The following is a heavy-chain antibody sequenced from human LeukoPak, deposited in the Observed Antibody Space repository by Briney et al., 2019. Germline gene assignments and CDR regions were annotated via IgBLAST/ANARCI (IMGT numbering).Heavy chain of an antibody. CDR1: GFTFISYG. J-gene: IGHJ4*02. CDR3: PKDRTTRPMYYFDY. Sequence: LRHSCTASGFTFISYGMHWVRQAPGKGLEWVAVISYDGSNKYYADSVKGRFTISRDNSKNTLYLQMNSLRAEDTAVYYCPKDRTTRPMYYFDYWGQGTLVTVSS. D-gene: IGHD4-17*01. CDR2: ISYDGSNK. V-gene: IGHV3-30*18.